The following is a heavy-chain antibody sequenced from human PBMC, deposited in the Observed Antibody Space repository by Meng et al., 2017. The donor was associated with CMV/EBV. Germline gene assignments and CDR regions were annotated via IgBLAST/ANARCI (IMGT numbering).Heavy chain of an antibody. CDR2: ISSDGSKA. CDR1: GFTFSSYA. D-gene: IGHD5-12*01. J-gene: IGHJ4*02. Sequence: GESLKISCAASGFTFSSYAIHWVRQAPGKGLEWVAVISSDGSKAYYADSVRDRFTISRDNSKNTLHLQMVSLRAEDTAVYYCARGRRGYSGYDFYDYWGQGTLVTVSS. V-gene: IGHV3-30-3*01. CDR3: ARGRRGYSGYDFYDY.